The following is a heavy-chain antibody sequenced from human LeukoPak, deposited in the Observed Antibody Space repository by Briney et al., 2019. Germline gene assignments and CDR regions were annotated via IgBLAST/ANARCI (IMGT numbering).Heavy chain of an antibody. CDR2: INSDGSST. CDR1: GFTFSSYW. CDR3: AKAGFSSSWSKPDNWFDP. J-gene: IGHJ5*02. D-gene: IGHD6-13*01. Sequence: GGSLRLSCAASGFTFSSYWMHWVRQAPGKGLVWVSRINSDGSSTSYADSVKGRFTISRDNAKNTLYLQMNSLRAEDTAVYYCAKAGFSSSWSKPDNWFDPWGQGTLVTVSS. V-gene: IGHV3-74*01.